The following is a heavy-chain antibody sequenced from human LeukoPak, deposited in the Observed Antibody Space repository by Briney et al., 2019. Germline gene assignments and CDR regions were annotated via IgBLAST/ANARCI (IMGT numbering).Heavy chain of an antibody. J-gene: IGHJ4*02. CDR1: GGSIRNTSYY. Sequence: SETLSLTCTVSGGSIRNTSYYWAWIRQPPGKGLEWIGSIYYSGNTYYNPSLKSRVTISVDTSKSQFSLNLGSVTAADTAVYYCARPLYSSGWHFDYWGQGTLVTVSS. D-gene: IGHD6-19*01. CDR3: ARPLYSSGWHFDY. V-gene: IGHV4-39*01. CDR2: IYYSGNT.